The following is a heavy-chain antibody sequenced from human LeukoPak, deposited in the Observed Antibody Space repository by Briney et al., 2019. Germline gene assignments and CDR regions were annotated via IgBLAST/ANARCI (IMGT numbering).Heavy chain of an antibody. V-gene: IGHV3-30*02. CDR1: GFAFNDYG. D-gene: IGHD6-19*01. Sequence: PGGSLRLSCAGSGFAFNDYGMSWVSQAPGKGLKWVAFIRHDGTNKFYADSVKGRFTISRDNSRNTLFLQMDSLSIEDTAVYFCAKEKVAYYSSAWAGLFDTWGQGALVPVSS. J-gene: IGHJ5*02. CDR3: AKEKVAYYSSAWAGLFDT. CDR2: IRHDGTNK.